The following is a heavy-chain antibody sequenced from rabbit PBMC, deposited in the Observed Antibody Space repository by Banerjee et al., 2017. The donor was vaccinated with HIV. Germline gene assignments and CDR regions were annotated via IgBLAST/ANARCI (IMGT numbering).Heavy chain of an antibody. CDR3: ARDLAGVIGWNFGL. V-gene: IGHV1S45*01. Sequence: QEQLEESGGDLVKPEGSLTLTCTASGFSFSSSDWICWVRQAPGKGLEWIACIYTGSSASTYYASWAKGRFTISKTSWTTVTLQMTSLTAADTATYFCARDLAGVIGWNFGLWGPGTLVTVS. CDR2: IYTGSSAST. D-gene: IGHD4-1*01. J-gene: IGHJ4*01. CDR1: GFSFSSSDW.